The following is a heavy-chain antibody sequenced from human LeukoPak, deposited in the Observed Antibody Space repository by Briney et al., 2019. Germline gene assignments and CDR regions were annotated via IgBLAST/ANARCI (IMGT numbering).Heavy chain of an antibody. J-gene: IGHJ4*02. D-gene: IGHD6-13*01. CDR2: ISGSGGST. V-gene: IGHV3-23*01. CDR3: AKDREAAAGLFDC. CDR1: GSTFSSYA. Sequence: PGGSLTLSCAASGSTFSSYAMSWVRQAPGKGLEWVSAISGSGGSTYYADSVKGRFTISRDNSKNTLYLQMNSLRAEDTAVYYCAKDREAAAGLFDCWGQGTLVTVSS.